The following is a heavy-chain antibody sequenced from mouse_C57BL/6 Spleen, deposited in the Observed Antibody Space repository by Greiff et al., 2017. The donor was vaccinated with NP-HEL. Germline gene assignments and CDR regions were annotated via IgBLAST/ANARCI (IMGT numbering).Heavy chain of an antibody. CDR1: GYAFSSYW. CDR3: ARSYYYGSSPYFDY. V-gene: IGHV1-80*01. CDR2: IYPGDGDT. J-gene: IGHJ2*01. Sequence: QVQLQQSGAELVKPGASVKISCKASGYAFSSYWMNWVKQRPGKGLEWIGQIYPGDGDTNYNGKFKGKATLTADKSSSTAYMQLSSLTSEDSAVYFCARSYYYGSSPYFDYWGQGTTLTVSS. D-gene: IGHD1-1*01.